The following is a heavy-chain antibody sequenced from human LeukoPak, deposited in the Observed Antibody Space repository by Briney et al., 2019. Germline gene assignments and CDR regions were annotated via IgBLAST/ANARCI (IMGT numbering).Heavy chain of an antibody. V-gene: IGHV3-66*01. Sequence: GGSLRLSCAASGFTVSNNYMSWVRQAPGKGLEWVSLIYSSGSTNYPDSVKGRFTISRDNPKNTLYLQMNSLRAEDTAVYYCARGVYSSGWYFDYWGQGTLVTVPS. J-gene: IGHJ4*02. D-gene: IGHD6-19*01. CDR1: GFTVSNNY. CDR2: IYSSGST. CDR3: ARGVYSSGWYFDY.